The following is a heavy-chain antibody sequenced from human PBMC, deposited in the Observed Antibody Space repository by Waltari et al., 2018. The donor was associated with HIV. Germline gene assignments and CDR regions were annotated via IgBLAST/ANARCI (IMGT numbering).Heavy chain of an antibody. CDR2: TSYDGTDQ. CDR1: G. J-gene: IGHJ5*02. Sequence: GMHWVREATGKGLEWVAVTSYDGTDQYYADSVKGRFTISSDNSKNTVNLQINSLRAEDTAVYYCAKDEAPVPYCGGDCYPRLDTWGQGTLVTVSS. D-gene: IGHD2-21*02. V-gene: IGHV3-30*18. CDR3: AKDEAPVPYCGGDCYPRLDT.